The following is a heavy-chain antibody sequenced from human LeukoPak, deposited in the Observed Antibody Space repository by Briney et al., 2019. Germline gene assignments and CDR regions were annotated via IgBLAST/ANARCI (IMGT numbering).Heavy chain of an antibody. CDR3: ARGADHGGSYYPD. CDR2: MKTDGTRI. D-gene: IGHD3-10*01. CDR1: GFRLSNSW. Sequence: GGSLRLSCAASGFRLSNSWMYWVRHGPGKGPVWVSRMKTDGTRIEYADSVKGRFTISRDNAKNTLFLQMSSLRVEDTAVYYCARGADHGGSYYPDWGQGTLVTVSS. V-gene: IGHV3-74*01. J-gene: IGHJ4*02.